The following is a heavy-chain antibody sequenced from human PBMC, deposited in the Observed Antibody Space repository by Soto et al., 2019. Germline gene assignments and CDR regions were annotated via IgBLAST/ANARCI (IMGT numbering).Heavy chain of an antibody. Sequence: QVQLQESGPGLVKPSETLSLTCTVSSDSVSSVTYYWSWIRQPPGKGLEWIGYISYSGSINHNPSLRSRVTLSVETSKTPFSLKLRSVTAADTAVYYCARDSVYYSGSGRNYCYGMDVWGQGTTVTVSS. CDR3: ARDSVYYSGSGRNYCYGMDV. V-gene: IGHV4-61*01. J-gene: IGHJ6*02. D-gene: IGHD3-10*01. CDR2: ISYSGSI. CDR1: SDSVSSVTYY.